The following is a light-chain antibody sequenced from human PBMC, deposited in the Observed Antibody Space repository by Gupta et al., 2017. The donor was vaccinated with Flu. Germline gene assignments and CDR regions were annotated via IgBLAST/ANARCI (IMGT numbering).Light chain of an antibody. CDR3: QAHDISNRGV. V-gene: IGLV6-57*03. J-gene: IGLJ3*02. CDR1: SGSIASNY. Sequence: FMLTQPHSVSESPGKTVTISCTRSSGSIASNYVQWSQQRPGRAPTSVIYEDKKRPSGVPDRFSGSIDSSSNSASLTISGRKTEDEADYYCQAHDISNRGVFGGGTKLTVL. CDR2: EDK.